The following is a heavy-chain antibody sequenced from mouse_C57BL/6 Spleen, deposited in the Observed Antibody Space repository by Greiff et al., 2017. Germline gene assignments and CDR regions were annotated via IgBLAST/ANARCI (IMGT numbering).Heavy chain of an antibody. CDR2: IDPETGGT. CDR1: GYTFTDYE. Sequence: VKLQESGAELVRPGASVTLSCKASGYTFTDYEMHWVKQTPVHGLEWIGAIDPETGGTAYNQKFKGKAILTADKSSSTAYMELRSLTSEDSAVYYCTRRDGSSYRYWGQGTTLTVSS. CDR3: TRRDGSSYRY. D-gene: IGHD1-1*01. J-gene: IGHJ2*01. V-gene: IGHV1-15*01.